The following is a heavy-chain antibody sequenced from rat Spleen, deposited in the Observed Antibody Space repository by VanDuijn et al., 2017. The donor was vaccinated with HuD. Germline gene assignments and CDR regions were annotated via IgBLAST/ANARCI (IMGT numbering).Heavy chain of an antibody. CDR3: TREGHTRDRATYWFAY. V-gene: IGHV2S12*01. Sequence: QVQLKESGPGLVQPSQTLSLTCTVSGFSLTINGVSWVRQPPGKGLEWIAAVSSGGNTYYDSTLKSRLSISRDTSKSQVFLKIYSLQTEYTAMYFCTREGHTRDRATYWFAYWGQGTLVTVSS. CDR2: VSSGGNT. J-gene: IGHJ3*01. D-gene: IGHD1-9*01. CDR1: GFSLTING.